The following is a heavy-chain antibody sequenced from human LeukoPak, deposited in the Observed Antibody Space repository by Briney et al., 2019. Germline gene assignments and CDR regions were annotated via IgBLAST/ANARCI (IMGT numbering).Heavy chain of an antibody. CDR2: ISFGGRNT. D-gene: IGHD6-13*01. CDR1: GFTFSSYA. Sequence: PGGSLRLSCAASGFTFSSYAMNWVRQAPGKGLEWVSSISFGGRNTYYADSVKGRFTISRDNSKNTLYLQMNSLKAEDTAVYYCAREVHHSWWDYWGQGTLVTVSS. J-gene: IGHJ4*02. V-gene: IGHV3-23*01. CDR3: AREVHHSWWDY.